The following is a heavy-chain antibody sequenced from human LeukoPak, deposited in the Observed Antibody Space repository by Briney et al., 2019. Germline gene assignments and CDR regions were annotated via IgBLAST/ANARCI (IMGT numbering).Heavy chain of an antibody. CDR3: ARPFYDSSAHYVWYFDY. Sequence: ASVKVSCKASGYTFTRYYMHWVRQAPGQGLEWMGIINPSGGSTSYAQKFQGRVTMTRDTSTSTLYMELSSLRSEDTAVYYCARPFYDSSAHYVWYFDYWGQGTLVTVSS. D-gene: IGHD3-22*01. CDR2: INPSGGST. J-gene: IGHJ4*02. V-gene: IGHV1-46*03. CDR1: GYTFTRYY.